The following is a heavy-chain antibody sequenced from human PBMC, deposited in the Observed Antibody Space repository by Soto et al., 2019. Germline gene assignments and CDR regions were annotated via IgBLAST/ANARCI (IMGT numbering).Heavy chain of an antibody. CDR1: GGSITSHY. D-gene: IGHD3-10*01. CDR3: ARQGFGQLHGLVDV. Sequence: QVQLQESGPGLVKPSETLSLTCSVSGGSITSHYCSWFRQPPGKGLEWIGYINHSGLTSYNPSLTSRVTMSVDTSKNHFSLKVNSVTAADTALYYCARQGFGQLHGLVDVWGPGTTVTVSS. V-gene: IGHV4-59*08. J-gene: IGHJ6*02. CDR2: INHSGLT.